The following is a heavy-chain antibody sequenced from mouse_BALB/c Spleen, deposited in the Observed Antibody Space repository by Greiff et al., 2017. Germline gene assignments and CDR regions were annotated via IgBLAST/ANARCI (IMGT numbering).Heavy chain of an antibody. Sequence: EVQGQESGPGLVKPSQSLSLTCTVTGYSITSEYVWYWIRQFPGNKLGWMGYINYSGSTSYNPSLKSRISITRDTSTNQFFLQLNSVTTEDTATYCRARDSDFWGAGTTVTVSS. CDR2: INYSGST. V-gene: IGHV3-2*02. CDR3: ARDSDF. J-gene: IGHJ1*01. CDR1: GYSITSEYV.